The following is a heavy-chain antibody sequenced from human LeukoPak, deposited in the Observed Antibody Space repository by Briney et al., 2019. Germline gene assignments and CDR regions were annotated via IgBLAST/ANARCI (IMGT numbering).Heavy chain of an antibody. J-gene: IGHJ5*02. CDR1: GGSFSGYY. CDR3: ARANMVRGVGLFFDRNWFDP. V-gene: IGHV4-59*10. CDR2: IYTSGST. D-gene: IGHD3-10*01. Sequence: PSETLSLTCAVYGGSFSGYYWSWIRQPAGKGLEWIGRIYTSGSTNYNPSLKSRVTMSVDTSKNQFSLKLSSVTAADTAVYYCARANMVRGVGLFFDRNWFDPWGQGTLVTVSS.